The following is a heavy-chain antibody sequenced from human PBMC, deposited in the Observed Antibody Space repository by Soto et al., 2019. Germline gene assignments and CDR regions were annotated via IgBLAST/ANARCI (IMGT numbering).Heavy chain of an antibody. V-gene: IGHV4-31*03. CDR1: GGSISSGGYY. J-gene: IGHJ4*02. Sequence: QVQLQESGPGLVKPSQTLSLTCTVSGGSISSGGYYWSWIRQHPGKGLEWIGYIYYSGSTYYNPSLKGRVTISVDTSKNQFSLKLSSVTAADTAVYYCAREPPRDSSSWYLGDYWGQGTLVTVSS. CDR2: IYYSGST. CDR3: AREPPRDSSSWYLGDY. D-gene: IGHD6-13*01.